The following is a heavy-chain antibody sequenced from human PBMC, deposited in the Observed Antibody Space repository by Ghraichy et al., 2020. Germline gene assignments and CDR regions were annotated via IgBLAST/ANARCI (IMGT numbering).Heavy chain of an antibody. CDR1: GFTFSSYW. Sequence: LSLTCAASGFTFSSYWMHWVRQAPGKGLVWVSRINSDGSSTSYADSVKGRFTISRDNAKNTLYLQMNSLRAEDTAVYYCARVRYSYGYIDYWGQGTLVTVSS. CDR2: INSDGSST. D-gene: IGHD5-18*01. J-gene: IGHJ4*02. V-gene: IGHV3-74*01. CDR3: ARVRYSYGYIDY.